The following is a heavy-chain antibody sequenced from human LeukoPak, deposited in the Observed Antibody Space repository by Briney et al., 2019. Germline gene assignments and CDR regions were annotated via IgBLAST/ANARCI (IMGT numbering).Heavy chain of an antibody. CDR2: TYYRSKWYN. J-gene: IGHJ6*02. Sequence: SQTLSLTCAISGDSVSSNSAARNWIRQSPSRGLEWLGRTYYRSKWYNDYAVSVKSRITINPDTSKNQFSLQLNSVTPEDTAVYYCARDGIGYCSSTSCELDWYYGMDVWGQGTTVTVSS. CDR1: GDSVSSNSAA. CDR3: ARDGIGYCSSTSCELDWYYGMDV. V-gene: IGHV6-1*01. D-gene: IGHD2-2*01.